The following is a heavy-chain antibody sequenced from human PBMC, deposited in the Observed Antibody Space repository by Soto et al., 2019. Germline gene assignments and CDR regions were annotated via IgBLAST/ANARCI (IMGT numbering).Heavy chain of an antibody. Sequence: PSETLSLTCTVSGGSISSGGYYWSWIRQHPGKGLEWIGYIYYSGSTYYNPSLKSRVTISVDTSKNQFSLKLSSVTAADTAVFYFARGYCSGGSCYLYSHFDYWGQGTLVTVSS. CDR2: IYYSGST. CDR1: GGSISSGGYY. J-gene: IGHJ4*02. V-gene: IGHV4-31*03. CDR3: ARGYCSGGSCYLYSHFDY. D-gene: IGHD2-15*01.